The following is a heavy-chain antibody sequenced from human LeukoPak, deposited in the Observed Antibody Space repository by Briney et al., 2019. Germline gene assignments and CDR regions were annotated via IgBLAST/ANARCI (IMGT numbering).Heavy chain of an antibody. J-gene: IGHJ4*02. Sequence: SETLSLTCAVYGGSFSGYYWSWNRQPPGKGLEWIGEINHSGSTNYNPSLKSRVTISVDTSKNQFSLKLSSVTAADTAVYYCARALWEQRSSAYFDYWGQGTLVTVSS. CDR1: GGSFSGYY. CDR2: INHSGST. D-gene: IGHD1-26*01. CDR3: ARALWEQRSSAYFDY. V-gene: IGHV4-34*01.